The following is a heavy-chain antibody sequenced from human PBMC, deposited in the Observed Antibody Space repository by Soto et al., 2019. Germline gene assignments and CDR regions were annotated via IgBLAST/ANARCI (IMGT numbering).Heavy chain of an antibody. CDR2: INHSGST. J-gene: IGHJ5*02. D-gene: IGHD3-9*01. V-gene: IGHV4-34*01. Sequence: KPSETLSLTCAVYGGSFSGYYWSWIRQPPGKGLEWIGEINHSGSTNYNPSLKSRVTISVDTSKNQFSLKLSSVTAADTAVYYCARGYYDILTGYYTPGFDPWGQGTLVTVSS. CDR3: ARGYYDILTGYYTPGFDP. CDR1: GGSFSGYY.